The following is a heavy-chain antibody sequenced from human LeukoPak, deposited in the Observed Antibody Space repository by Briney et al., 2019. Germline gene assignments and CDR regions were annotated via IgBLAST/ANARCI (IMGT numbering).Heavy chain of an antibody. CDR1: GFTLSTYW. CDR2: VNGDGSST. Sequence: GGSLRLSCAASGFTLSTYWMHWVRQAPGKGLVWVSRVNGDGSSTNYADSVKGRFTISRDNAKNTLYLQMNSLRAEDTAVYYCARDGIAAVDFDYWGQGILVTVSS. CDR3: ARDGIAAVDFDY. V-gene: IGHV3-74*01. J-gene: IGHJ4*02. D-gene: IGHD6-13*01.